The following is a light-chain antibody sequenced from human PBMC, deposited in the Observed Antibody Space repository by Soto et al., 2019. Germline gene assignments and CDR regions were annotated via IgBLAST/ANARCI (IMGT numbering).Light chain of an antibody. CDR2: EVT. Sequence: QSALSQPPSASGSPGQSVTISCTGTSSDIGASTYVSWYQQHPGRAPNLIVYEVTKRPSGVPDRFSGSKSGDMASLTVSGLQADDEADYYCSSSAGNNNMVFGGGTKLTVL. CDR1: SSDIGASTY. J-gene: IGLJ2*01. V-gene: IGLV2-8*01. CDR3: SSSAGNNNMV.